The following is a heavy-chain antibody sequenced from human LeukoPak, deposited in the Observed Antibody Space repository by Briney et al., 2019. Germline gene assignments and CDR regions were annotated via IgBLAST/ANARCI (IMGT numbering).Heavy chain of an antibody. D-gene: IGHD3-22*01. V-gene: IGHV3-23*01. CDR3: AKVLTVYYYDSSGYWDY. J-gene: IGHJ4*02. Sequence: PGGSLRLFCAASGFTFSSYAMSWVRQAPGKGLEWVSAISGSGGSTYYADSVKGRFTISRDNSKNTLYLQMNSLRAEDTAVYYCAKVLTVYYYDSSGYWDYWGQGTLVTVSP. CDR1: GFTFSSYA. CDR2: ISGSGGST.